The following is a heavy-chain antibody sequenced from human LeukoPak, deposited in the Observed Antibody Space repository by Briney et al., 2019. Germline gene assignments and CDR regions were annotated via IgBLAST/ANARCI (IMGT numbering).Heavy chain of an antibody. CDR1: GLRFSDYY. CDR3: AKDIYGGNWPNDY. V-gene: IGHV3-11*04. CDR2: ISSGGDIM. D-gene: IGHD4-23*01. J-gene: IGHJ4*02. Sequence: GGSLRLSCAASGLRFSDYYVSWIRQAPGKGLQWVSYISSGGDIMHYADSVKGRFTSSRDNAKNSGYLEMNSLGAEDTALYYCAKDIYGGNWPNDYWGQGTLVTVSS.